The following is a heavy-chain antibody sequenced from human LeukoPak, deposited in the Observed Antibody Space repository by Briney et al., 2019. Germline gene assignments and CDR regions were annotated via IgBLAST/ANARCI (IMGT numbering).Heavy chain of an antibody. CDR2: INHSGST. Sequence: SETLSLTCAVYSGSFSGYYWSWLRQPPGKGLEWIGEINHSGSTNYNPSLKSRVTISVDTSKNQFSLKLSSVTAAGTAVYYCARGGCSSTSCYLPFDPWGQGTLVTVSS. CDR1: SGSFSGYY. V-gene: IGHV4-34*01. J-gene: IGHJ5*02. D-gene: IGHD2-2*01. CDR3: ARGGCSSTSCYLPFDP.